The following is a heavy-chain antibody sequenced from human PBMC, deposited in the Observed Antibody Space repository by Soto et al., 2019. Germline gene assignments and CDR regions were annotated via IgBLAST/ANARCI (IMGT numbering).Heavy chain of an antibody. CDR1: GFTFSSYA. CDR3: ARDSNSGSYWDYYYYYGMDV. V-gene: IGHV3-30-3*01. Sequence: GGSLRLSCAASGFTFSSYAMHWVRQAPGKGLEWVAVISYDGSNKYYADSVKGRFTISRDNSKNTLYLQMNSLRAEDTAVYYCARDSNSGSYWDYYYYYGMDVWGQGTTVTVSS. J-gene: IGHJ6*02. D-gene: IGHD1-26*01. CDR2: ISYDGSNK.